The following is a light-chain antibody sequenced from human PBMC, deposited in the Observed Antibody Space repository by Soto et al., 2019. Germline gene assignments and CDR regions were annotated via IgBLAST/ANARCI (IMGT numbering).Light chain of an antibody. CDR2: DAS. Sequence: DSQMTQSPSYLSASVGDRVTITCQASQNINNYLNWYQQKPGRAPKLLIYDASNLEAGVPSRFRGSGSGTDFTFTISRLQPEDIATYYCQQYENLPTFGHGTRLEIK. CDR1: QNINNY. J-gene: IGKJ5*01. CDR3: QQYENLPT. V-gene: IGKV1-33*01.